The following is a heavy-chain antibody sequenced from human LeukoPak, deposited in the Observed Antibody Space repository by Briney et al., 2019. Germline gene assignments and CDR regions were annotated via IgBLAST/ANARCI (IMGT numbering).Heavy chain of an antibody. J-gene: IGHJ4*02. V-gene: IGHV3-49*04. D-gene: IGHD3-3*01. Sequence: GGSLRLSCAASGFTFSGYAMSWVRQAPGKGLEWVGFIRSKAYGGTTEYAASVKGRFTISRDDSKSIVYLQMNSLKTEDTAVYYCTRGATIFGVAWIDYWGQGTLVTVSS. CDR2: IRSKAYGGTT. CDR3: TRGATIFGVAWIDY. CDR1: GFTFSGYA.